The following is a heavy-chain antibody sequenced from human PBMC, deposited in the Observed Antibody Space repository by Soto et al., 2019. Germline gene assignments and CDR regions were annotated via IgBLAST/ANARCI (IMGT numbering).Heavy chain of an antibody. D-gene: IGHD1-26*01. Sequence: PSETLSLTCTVSGGSISSYYWSWIRQPPGKGLEWIGYIYYSGSTNYNPSLKSRVTISVDTPKNQFSLKLSSVTAADTAVYYCARAGATGFFGYWGQGTLVTVSS. V-gene: IGHV4-59*01. CDR2: IYYSGST. CDR1: GGSISSYY. J-gene: IGHJ4*02. CDR3: ARAGATGFFGY.